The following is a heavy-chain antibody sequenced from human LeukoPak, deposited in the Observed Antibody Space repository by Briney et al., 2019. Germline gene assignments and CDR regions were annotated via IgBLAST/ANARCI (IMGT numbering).Heavy chain of an antibody. CDR3: AELGITMIGGV. J-gene: IGHJ6*04. V-gene: IGHV3-48*03. CDR1: GCTFSSYE. Sequence: LAGGSLRLSCAASGCTFSSYEMNWVRQAPGKGLEWVSYISSSGSTIYYADSVKGRFTISRDNAKNSLYLQMNSLRAEDTAVYYCAELGITMIGGVWGKGTTVTISS. CDR2: ISSSGSTI. D-gene: IGHD3-10*02.